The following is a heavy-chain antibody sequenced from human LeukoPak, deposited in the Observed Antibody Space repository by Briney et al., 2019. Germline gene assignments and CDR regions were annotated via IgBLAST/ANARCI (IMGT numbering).Heavy chain of an antibody. D-gene: IGHD1-26*01. CDR1: GGSISSTNW. V-gene: IGHV4-4*02. CDR2: VSLTGET. Sequence: PSETLSLTCGVSGGSISSTNWWSWVRQPPGQGLEWIGEVSLTGETNYNPSLNGRVTMSLDGSRNQLSLTLTSVTAAGTAIYYCSGESGAFCPFGYWGQGTLVIVPP. CDR3: SGESGAFCPFGY. J-gene: IGHJ4*02.